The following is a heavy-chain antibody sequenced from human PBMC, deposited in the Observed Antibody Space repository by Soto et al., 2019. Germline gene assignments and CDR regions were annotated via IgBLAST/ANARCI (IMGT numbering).Heavy chain of an antibody. D-gene: IGHD1-7*01. CDR2: IKQDGSEK. J-gene: IGHJ6*03. V-gene: IGHV3-7*01. CDR3: ARENWNYPGYMDV. Sequence: GGSLRLSSTASGCKLSSYWRSWVSQAPGKGLEWVANIKQDGSEKYYVDSVKGRFTISRDNAKNSLYLQMNSLRAEDTAVYYCARENWNYPGYMDVWGKGTTVTVSS. CDR1: GCKLSSYW.